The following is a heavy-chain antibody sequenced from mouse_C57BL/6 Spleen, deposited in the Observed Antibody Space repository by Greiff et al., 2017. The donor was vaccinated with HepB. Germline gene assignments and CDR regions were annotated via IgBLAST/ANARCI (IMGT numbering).Heavy chain of an antibody. Sequence: QVQLQQPGAELVMPGASVKLSCKASGYTFTSYWMHWVKQRPGQGLEWIGEIDPSDSYTNYNQKFKGKSTLTVDKSSSTAYMQLSSLPSEDSAVYYCTNTPLRYFDVWGTGTTVTVSS. J-gene: IGHJ1*03. CDR2: IDPSDSYT. CDR3: TNTPLRYFDV. CDR1: GYTFTSYW. D-gene: IGHD2-10*01. V-gene: IGHV1-69*01.